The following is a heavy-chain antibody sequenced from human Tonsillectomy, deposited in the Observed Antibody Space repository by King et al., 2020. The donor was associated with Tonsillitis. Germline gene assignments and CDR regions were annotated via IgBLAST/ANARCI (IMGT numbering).Heavy chain of an antibody. Sequence: VQLVESGGGLVQPGGSLRLSCAASGFTFSSYAMSWVRQAPGKGLEWVSAISGSGGSTYYADSVKGRFTISRDNSKNTLYLQMNSLRAEDTAVYYCAKNPHEWLVPPYYFDYRGQGTLVTVSS. CDR1: GFTFSSYA. CDR2: ISGSGGST. J-gene: IGHJ4*02. D-gene: IGHD6-19*01. V-gene: IGHV3-23*04. CDR3: AKNPHEWLVPPYYFDY.